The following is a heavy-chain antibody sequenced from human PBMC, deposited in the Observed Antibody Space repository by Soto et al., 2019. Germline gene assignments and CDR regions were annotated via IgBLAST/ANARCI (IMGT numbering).Heavy chain of an antibody. Sequence: GGSLRLSCAASGFTFDNYAMHWVRQAPGKGLEWVSGISWNSNTIAYADSVKGRFTISRDNAKNSLYLQMNSLRAEDTALYYCAKGRGALAVVSNWFDPWGQGTLVTVSS. CDR1: GFTFDNYA. CDR3: AKGRGALAVVSNWFDP. CDR2: ISWNSNTI. D-gene: IGHD6-19*01. J-gene: IGHJ5*02. V-gene: IGHV3-9*01.